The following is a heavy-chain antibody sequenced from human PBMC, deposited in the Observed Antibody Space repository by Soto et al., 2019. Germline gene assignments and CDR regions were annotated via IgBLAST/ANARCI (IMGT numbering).Heavy chain of an antibody. CDR1: GGTFSSYA. D-gene: IGHD3-10*01. CDR3: ARGNNYYGSGSDAFDI. Sequence: QVQLVQSGAEVKKPGSSVRVSCKASGGTFSSYAISWVRQAPGQGLEWMGGIIPIFGTANYEQKFQGRVTITADKSTSTAYKELSNLRSEDTAVYYGARGNNYYGSGSDAFDIWRQGTMVTVSS. V-gene: IGHV1-69*06. J-gene: IGHJ3*02. CDR2: IIPIFGTA.